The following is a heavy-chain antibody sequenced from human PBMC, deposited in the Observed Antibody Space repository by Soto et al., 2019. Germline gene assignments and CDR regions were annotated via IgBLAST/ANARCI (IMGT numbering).Heavy chain of an antibody. D-gene: IGHD5-18*01. CDR2: ISAYNGNT. Sequence: GASVKVSCKASGYTFTSYGISWVRQAPGQGLEWMGWISAYNGNTNYAQKLQGRVTMTTDTSTSTAYMELRSLRSDDTAVYYCAREVDTALGSYYGTDVWGPGTTVTVSS. V-gene: IGHV1-18*01. CDR3: AREVDTALGSYYGTDV. CDR1: GYTFTSYG. J-gene: IGHJ6*02.